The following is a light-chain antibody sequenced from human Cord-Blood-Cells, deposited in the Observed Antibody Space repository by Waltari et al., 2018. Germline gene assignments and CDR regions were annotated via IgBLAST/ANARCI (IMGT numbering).Light chain of an antibody. V-gene: IGLV3-1*01. J-gene: IGLJ2*01. Sequence: SYELTQSPSVSVSPGQTASITCSGDKLGDKYACWYQQKPGQSPVLVIYQDSKRPSGIPERCSGSNSGNTATLTISGTQAMDEADYYCQAWDSSVVFGGGTKLTVL. CDR3: QAWDSSVV. CDR2: QDS. CDR1: KLGDKY.